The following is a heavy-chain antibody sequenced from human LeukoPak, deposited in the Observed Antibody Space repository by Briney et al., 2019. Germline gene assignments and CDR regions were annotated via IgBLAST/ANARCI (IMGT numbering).Heavy chain of an antibody. V-gene: IGHV1-18*01. Sequence: ASVKVSCKASGYTFTSYGISWVRQAPGQGLEWMGWISAYNGNTNYAQKLQGRVTMTTDTSTSTAYMELSSLRSEDTAVYYCARFIPAEIKYSSSWYGGAYDYWGQGTLVTVSS. CDR1: GYTFTSYG. CDR3: ARFIPAEIKYSSSWYGGAYDY. J-gene: IGHJ4*02. D-gene: IGHD6-13*01. CDR2: ISAYNGNT.